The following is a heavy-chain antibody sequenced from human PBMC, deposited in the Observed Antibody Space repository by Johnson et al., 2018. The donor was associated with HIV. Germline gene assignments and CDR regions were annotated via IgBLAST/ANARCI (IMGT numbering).Heavy chain of an antibody. CDR2: ISYDGSNH. D-gene: IGHD3-3*01. CDR1: GFTFSIYA. V-gene: IGHV3-30*04. J-gene: IGHJ3*02. CDR3: AAYYDFWSGSYTSGFDI. Sequence: QVQLVESGGCLVQPGGSLRLSCAASGFTFSIYAMHWVRQAPGKGLECVAVISYDGSNHYYAASVKGRFTISRDNSKNTVFLQMNSLRPEDTAMYYCAAYYDFWSGSYTSGFDIWGQGTMVTVSS.